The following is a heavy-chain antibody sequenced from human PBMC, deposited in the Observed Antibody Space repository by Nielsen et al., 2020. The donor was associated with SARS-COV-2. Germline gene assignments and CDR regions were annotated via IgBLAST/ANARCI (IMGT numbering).Heavy chain of an antibody. CDR2: IYYSGST. Sequence: SETLSLTCTVSGGSISSGGYYWSWIRQHPGKGLEWIGYIYYSGSTYYNPSLKSRVTISVDTSKNQFSLKLSSVTAADTVVYYCARARSITMVRGVISDWFDPWGQGTLVTVSS. D-gene: IGHD3-10*01. CDR3: ARARSITMVRGVISDWFDP. V-gene: IGHV4-31*03. CDR1: GGSISSGGYY. J-gene: IGHJ5*02.